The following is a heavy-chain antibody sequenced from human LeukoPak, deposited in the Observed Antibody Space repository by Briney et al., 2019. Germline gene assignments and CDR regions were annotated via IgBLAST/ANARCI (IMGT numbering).Heavy chain of an antibody. V-gene: IGHV1-8*01. D-gene: IGHD1-7*01. J-gene: IGHJ4*02. CDR2: MNPNSGNT. CDR1: GYTFTSYD. CDR3: ARNWNYDRYFDY. Sequence: ASVKVSCKASGYTFTSYDINWVRQATGQGLEWMGWMNPNSGNTGYAQKLQGRVTMTTDTSTSTAYMELRSLRSDDTAVYYCARNWNYDRYFDYWGQGTLVTVSS.